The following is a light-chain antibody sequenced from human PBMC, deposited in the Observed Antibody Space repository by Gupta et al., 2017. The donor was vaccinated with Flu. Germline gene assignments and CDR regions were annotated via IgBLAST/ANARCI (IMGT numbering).Light chain of an antibody. J-gene: IGKJ2*02. CDR2: WAS. Sequence: GERATINCKSSQSVLYSSNNKNYLAWYQQKPGQPPKLLIYWASTRESGVPDRFSGSGSGTDFTLTISSLQAEDVAVYYCQQYDSTPPWTFGQGTKMEIK. CDR1: QSVLYSSNNKNY. V-gene: IGKV4-1*01. CDR3: QQYDSTPPWT.